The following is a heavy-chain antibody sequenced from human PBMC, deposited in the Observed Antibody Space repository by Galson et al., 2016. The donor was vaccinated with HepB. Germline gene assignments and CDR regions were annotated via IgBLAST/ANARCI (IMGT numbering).Heavy chain of an antibody. D-gene: IGHD6-19*01. J-gene: IGHJ6*04. CDR1: GFSFSNYD. CDR2: IYTAGDT. V-gene: IGHV3-13*01. Sequence: SLRLSCAASGFSFSNYDMYWVRQAPGKGLEWVSSIYTAGDTYYQDSVEGRFTVSRENAKNSLYLHMNSLRAGDKAVYYCVRGSYSSDWYRTSAYDFGMDVWGKGTPVTVSS. CDR3: VRGSYSSDWYRTSAYDFGMDV.